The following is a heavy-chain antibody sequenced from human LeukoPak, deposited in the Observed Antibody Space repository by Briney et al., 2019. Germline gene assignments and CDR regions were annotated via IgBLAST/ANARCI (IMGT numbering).Heavy chain of an antibody. CDR1: GLTFSRYW. CDR3: VSRGCTANACFVSSFNCFDH. D-gene: IGHD2-8*02. V-gene: IGHV3-7*03. J-gene: IGHJ4*02. CDR2: INQDGSEK. Sequence: PGGSLRLSCAASGLTFSRYWLTWDRQAPGKGLEWVANINQDGSEKNYVDSVKGRFTISRDNAKSSLYLQMNSLRDEDTAVYHCVSRGCTANACFVSSFNCFDHWGQGSLVTVSS.